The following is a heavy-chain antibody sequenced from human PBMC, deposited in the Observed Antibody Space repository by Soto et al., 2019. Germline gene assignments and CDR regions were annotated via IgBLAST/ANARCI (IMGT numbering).Heavy chain of an antibody. J-gene: IGHJ4*02. D-gene: IGHD2-2*01. V-gene: IGHV4-59*01. Sequence: PSETLSLTCTVSGGSISSYYWSWIRQPPGKGLEWIGYIYYSGSTNYNPSLKSRVTISIDTSKNQFSPKLSSVTAADTAVYYCARYYCSSTTCYYFDYWGQGTLVTVSS. CDR1: GGSISSYY. CDR3: ARYYCSSTTCYYFDY. CDR2: IYYSGST.